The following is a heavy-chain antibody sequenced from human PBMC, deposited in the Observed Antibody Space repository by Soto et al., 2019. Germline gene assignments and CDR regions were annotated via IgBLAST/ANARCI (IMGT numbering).Heavy chain of an antibody. CDR1: GGSFSGYY. CDR3: AGWLLGWGAFDI. Sequence: SETLSLTCAVYGGSFSGYYWSWIRQPPGKGLEWIGYIYYSGSTYYNPSLKSRVTISVDTSKNQFSLKLSSVTAADTAVYYCAGWLLGWGAFDIWGQGTMVTVS. CDR2: IYYSGST. D-gene: IGHD3-22*01. V-gene: IGHV4-30-4*01. J-gene: IGHJ3*02.